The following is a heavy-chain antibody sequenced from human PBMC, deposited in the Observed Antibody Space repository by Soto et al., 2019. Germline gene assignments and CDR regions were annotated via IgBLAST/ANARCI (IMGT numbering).Heavy chain of an antibody. D-gene: IGHD2-15*01. Sequence: QVQLVQSGAEVKKPGASVKVSCKASGYTFTSYGISWVRQAPGQGLEWMGWISAYNGNTNYAQKLQGRGTMTTDTSTSTAYMELRSLRSDDTAVYYCARATYCSGGSCSYYYYYGMDVWGQGTTVTVSS. CDR1: GYTFTSYG. J-gene: IGHJ6*02. V-gene: IGHV1-18*04. CDR3: ARATYCSGGSCSYYYYYGMDV. CDR2: ISAYNGNT.